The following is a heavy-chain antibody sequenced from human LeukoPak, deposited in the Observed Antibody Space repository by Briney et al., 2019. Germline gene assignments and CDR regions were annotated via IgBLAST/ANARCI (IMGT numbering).Heavy chain of an antibody. CDR3: ATIQRDHAFDI. CDR1: GGSISSYY. Sequence: SETLSLTCTVSGGSISSYYWSWIRQPAGKGLEWIGRTYTSGSTNYNPSLKSRVTMSVDTSKNQFSLKLSSVTAADTAVYYCATIQRDHAFDIWGQGTMVAVSS. J-gene: IGHJ3*02. V-gene: IGHV4-4*07. D-gene: IGHD6-25*01. CDR2: TYTSGST.